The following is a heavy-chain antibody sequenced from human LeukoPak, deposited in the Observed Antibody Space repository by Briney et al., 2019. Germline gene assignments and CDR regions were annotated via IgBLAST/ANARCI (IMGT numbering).Heavy chain of an antibody. CDR2: IYYTGST. CDR1: GGSISSSSW. Sequence: SGTLSLTCAVSGGSISSSSWWSWVRQPPEKGLEWIGEIYYTGSTNYNPSLKSRVTISVDKSKNQFSLKLNSMTVADTAVYYCARGGGGDCYGLWGRGTLVTVSS. V-gene: IGHV4-4*02. CDR3: ARGGGGDCYGL. J-gene: IGHJ2*01. D-gene: IGHD2-21*02.